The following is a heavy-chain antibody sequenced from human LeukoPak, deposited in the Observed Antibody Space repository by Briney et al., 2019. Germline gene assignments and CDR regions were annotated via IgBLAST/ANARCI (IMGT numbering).Heavy chain of an antibody. V-gene: IGHV3-23*01. CDR1: GFTFSSYA. J-gene: IGHJ6*02. CDR3: ASSQLSSGYYYGMDV. CDR2: ISGSGGST. Sequence: PGGSLRLSCAASGFTFSSYAMSWVRQAPGKGLEWVSAISGSGGSTYYADSAKGRFTISRDNSKNTLYLQMNSLRAEDTAVYYCASSQLSSGYYYGMDVWGQRTTVTVSS. D-gene: IGHD2-15*01.